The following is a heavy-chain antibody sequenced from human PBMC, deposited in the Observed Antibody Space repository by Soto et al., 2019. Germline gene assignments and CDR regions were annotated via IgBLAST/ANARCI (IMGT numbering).Heavy chain of an antibody. CDR1: GLTFSNYW. Sequence: EVQLVESGGGLVQPGGSLRLSCAASGLTFSNYWMSWVRQAPGKGLEWVASINQDGTLKYYVDSVKGRFTISRDNAQNSFFLQMISLRAXXXXVYYCARWQSSGWYLDIWG. V-gene: IGHV3-7*01. CDR2: INQDGTLK. J-gene: IGHJ2*01. CDR3: ARWQSSGWYLDI. D-gene: IGHD6-19*01.